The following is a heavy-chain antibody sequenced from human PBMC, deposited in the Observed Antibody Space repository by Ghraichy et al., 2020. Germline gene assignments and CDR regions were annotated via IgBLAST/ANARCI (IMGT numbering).Heavy chain of an antibody. CDR2: INHSGST. D-gene: IGHD2-21*01. CDR1: GGPFSGYS. CDR3: AFGYCGGDCYLGG. J-gene: IGHJ3*01. V-gene: IGHV4-34*01. Sequence: GSLRLSCAVYGGPFSGYSWSWIRQPPGKGLEWIGEINHSGSTNYNPSLKSRVTISVDTSKNQFSLKLSSVTAADTAVYYCAFGYCGGDCYLGGWGQGTMVTVSS.